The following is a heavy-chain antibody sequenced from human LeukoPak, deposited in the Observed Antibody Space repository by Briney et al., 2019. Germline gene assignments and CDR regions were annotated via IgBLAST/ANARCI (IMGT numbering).Heavy chain of an antibody. CDR3: AKGKDTLNPYWYFDV. J-gene: IGHJ2*01. Sequence: GGSLSLSCAASGFTFDDYAMSWVGQAPGKGLEWVSGINWSGVSTGYADSVKGRFTISRDNTKNSLFLQMNSLRAEDTAFYYCAKGKDTLNPYWYFDVWGRGTLVTVSS. CDR1: GFTFDDYA. V-gene: IGHV3-20*04. CDR2: INWSGVST. D-gene: IGHD2-15*01.